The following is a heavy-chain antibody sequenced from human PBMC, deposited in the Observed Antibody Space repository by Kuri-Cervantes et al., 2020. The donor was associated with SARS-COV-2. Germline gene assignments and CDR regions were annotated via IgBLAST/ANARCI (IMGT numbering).Heavy chain of an antibody. V-gene: IGHV3-30*03. Sequence: GESLKISCAASGFTFSSYGMYWVRQAPGKGLQWLAGISSNGNNKYYEDSVKGRFTISRDNSKNTLYLQMGSLRVEDTAVYFCARDKSDWDNYNFAMDLWGQGTTVTVSS. CDR1: GFTFSSYG. J-gene: IGHJ6*02. CDR2: ISSNGNNK. CDR3: ARDKSDWDNYNFAMDL. D-gene: IGHD2-21*01.